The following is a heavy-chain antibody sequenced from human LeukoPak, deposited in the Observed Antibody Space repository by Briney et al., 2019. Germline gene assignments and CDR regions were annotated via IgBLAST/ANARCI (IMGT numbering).Heavy chain of an antibody. CDR2: IRYDGSNK. V-gene: IGHV3-30*02. CDR1: GFTFSSYG. Sequence: PGGSLRLSCAASGFTFSSYGMHWVRQAPGKGLEWLAFIRYDGSNKYYADSVKGRFTISRDNSKNTLYLQMNSLRAEDTAVYYCAKDGYYYDSSGYLDYWGQGTLVTVSS. CDR3: AKDGYYYDSSGYLDY. D-gene: IGHD3-22*01. J-gene: IGHJ4*02.